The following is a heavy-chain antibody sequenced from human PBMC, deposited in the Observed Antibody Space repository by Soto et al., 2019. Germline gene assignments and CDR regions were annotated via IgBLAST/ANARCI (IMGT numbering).Heavy chain of an antibody. J-gene: IGHJ4*02. V-gene: IGHV4-39*01. CDR3: ASSLPNYDFWSGSSDY. Sequence: PSETLSLTCTVSGGSISSSSYYWGWIRQPPGKGLEWIGSIYYSGSTYYNPSLKSRVTISVDTSKNQFSLKLSSVTAADTAVYYCASSLPNYDFWSGSSDYWGQGTLVTVSS. CDR2: IYYSGST. CDR1: GGSISSSSYY. D-gene: IGHD3-3*01.